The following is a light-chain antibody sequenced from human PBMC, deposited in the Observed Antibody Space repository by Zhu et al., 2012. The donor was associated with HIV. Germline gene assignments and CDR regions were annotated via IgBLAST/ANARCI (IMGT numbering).Light chain of an antibody. J-gene: IGKJ2*01. V-gene: IGKV3-20*01. CDR2: GAS. CDR3: QHYVPSPMYT. Sequence: EIVLMQSPGTLSLSPGERATLSCRASQTVSRNYLAWYQQKPGQAPRLLIYGASRRVTGIPDRFSGSGSGTDFTLTISRLEPEDFAVYYCQHYVPSPMYTFGQGTKLGIK. CDR1: QTVSRNY.